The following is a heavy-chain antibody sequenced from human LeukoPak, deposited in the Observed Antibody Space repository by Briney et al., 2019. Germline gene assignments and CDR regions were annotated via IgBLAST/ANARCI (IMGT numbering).Heavy chain of an antibody. CDR1: GFTLSPYA. D-gene: IGHD3-3*01. V-gene: IGHV3-48*02. J-gene: IGHJ5*02. CDR3: ARKELEGSWFDP. Sequence: TGGSLRLSCAASGFTLSPYAMNWVRQAPGKGLEWIAFISDSGHTKYNADSVKGRFTISRDNAKNPVFLQMNSLRDEDTAVYYCARKELEGSWFDPWGQGTLVTVTS. CDR2: ISDSGHTK.